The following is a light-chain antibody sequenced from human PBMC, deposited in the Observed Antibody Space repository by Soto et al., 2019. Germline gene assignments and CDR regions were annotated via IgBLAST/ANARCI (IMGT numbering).Light chain of an antibody. Sequence: EIVLTQSPATLSLSPGERAALSCRATQSISSHLAWYQQKPGQAPRLLIYDASNRATGIPARFSGSGSGTDFTLTISSLEPEDFAVYYCQQCSTWPLTFGGGTKVEIK. CDR1: QSISSH. V-gene: IGKV3-11*01. CDR2: DAS. CDR3: QQCSTWPLT. J-gene: IGKJ4*01.